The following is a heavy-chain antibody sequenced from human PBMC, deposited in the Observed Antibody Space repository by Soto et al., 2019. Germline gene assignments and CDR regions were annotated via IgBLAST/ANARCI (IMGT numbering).Heavy chain of an antibody. J-gene: IGHJ3*02. D-gene: IGHD3-3*01. CDR2: INPSSGGT. CDR1: GYTFTGYY. V-gene: IGHV1-2*04. CDR3: ARDRRITIFGVVDDAFDI. Sequence: ASVKVSCKASGYTFTGYYMHWVRQAPGQGLEWMGWINPSSGGTNYAQKFQGWVTMTRDTSISTAYMELSRLRSDDTAVYYCARDRRITIFGVVDDAFDIWGQGTMVTVSS.